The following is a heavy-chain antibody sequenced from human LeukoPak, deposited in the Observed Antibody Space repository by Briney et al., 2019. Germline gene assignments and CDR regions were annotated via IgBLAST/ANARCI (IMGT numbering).Heavy chain of an antibody. CDR3: ARSSYYDYVWGSYRDPEFDY. CDR1: GYSISSGYY. V-gene: IGHV4-38-2*02. J-gene: IGHJ4*02. Sequence: SETLSLTCTVSGYSISSGYYWSWIRQPPGKGLEWIGEINHSGSTNYNPSLKSRVTISVDTSKNQFSLKLSSVTAADTAVYYCARSSYYDYVWGSYRDPEFDYWDQGTLVAVSS. CDR2: INHSGST. D-gene: IGHD3-16*02.